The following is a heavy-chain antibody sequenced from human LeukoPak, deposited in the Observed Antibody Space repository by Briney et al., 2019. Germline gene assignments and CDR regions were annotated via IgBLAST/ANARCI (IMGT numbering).Heavy chain of an antibody. D-gene: IGHD4-17*01. Sequence: PGGSLRLSCAASAFTFSNAWMSWVRQAPGKGLEWVGRIKTKSDGGTTDYAAPVKGRFTISRDDSKNTLYLQMNSLRAEDTAVYYCAKDPTRGLTVTNGEDAFDIWGQGTMVTVSS. CDR1: AFTFSNAW. CDR3: AKDPTRGLTVTNGEDAFDI. CDR2: IKTKSDGGTT. J-gene: IGHJ3*02. V-gene: IGHV3-15*01.